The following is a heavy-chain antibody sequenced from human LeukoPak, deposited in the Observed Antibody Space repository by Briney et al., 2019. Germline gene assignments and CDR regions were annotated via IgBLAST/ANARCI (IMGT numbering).Heavy chain of an antibody. CDR2: VDKRGST. CDR3: ARGGSSCYGCHDWFDP. J-gene: IGHJ5*02. V-gene: IGHV4-59*08. CDR1: GGSIRNYY. Sequence: SETLSLTCSVSGGSIRNYYLSWIRQSPGKGLEWIGNVDKRGSTNYNPSFKSRVIVSSDTSRNEFSLKLNSVTAADTAIYYCARGGSSCYGCHDWFDPWGQGTRVTVSS. D-gene: IGHD2-2*01.